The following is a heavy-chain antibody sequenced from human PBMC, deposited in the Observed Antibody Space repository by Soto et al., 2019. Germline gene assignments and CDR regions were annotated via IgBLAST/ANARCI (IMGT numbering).Heavy chain of an antibody. CDR2: INAGNGKT. D-gene: IGHD3-16*01. CDR3: GGRTPVFFDY. Sequence: QVQLVQSGAEVKKPGASVKVSCKASGYTFTSYAIHWVRQAPGQRLEWMGWINAGNGKTKYSQKFQGRVTITRDTSASTAYMELSSLRSEDTAVYYCGGRTPVFFDYWGQETLVTVSS. CDR1: GYTFTSYA. V-gene: IGHV1-3*01. J-gene: IGHJ4*02.